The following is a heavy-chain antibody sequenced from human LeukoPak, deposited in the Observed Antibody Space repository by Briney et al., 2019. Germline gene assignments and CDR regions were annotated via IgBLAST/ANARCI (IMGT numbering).Heavy chain of an antibody. CDR1: GFTFSSYG. J-gene: IGHJ4*02. D-gene: IGHD6-19*01. CDR2: ISYDGSNK. Sequence: PGGSLRLSCAASGFTFSSYGMHWVCQAPGKGVEGVAVISYDGSNKYYAGAVRGRFTISRQNSKNTLYLQMNGQREKETAVYYCAKDGYCSGWLGYYFDYWGQGALVTVSS. CDR3: AKDGYCSGWLGYYFDY. V-gene: IGHV3-30*18.